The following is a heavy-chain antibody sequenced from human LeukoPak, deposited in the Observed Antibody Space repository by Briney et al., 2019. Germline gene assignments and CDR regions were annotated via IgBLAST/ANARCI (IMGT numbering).Heavy chain of an antibody. CDR1: GFTFTLYS. Sequence: GGSLRLSCAASGFTFTLYSMSWVRQAPGKGLEWVSSISSGSSHIYYADSLKGRFTISRDNAKNSLYLQMNSLRAEDTAVYCCARDFRTQFDGYSPPYHFDYWGQGRLVTVSS. CDR3: ARDFRTQFDGYSPPYHFDY. J-gene: IGHJ4*02. V-gene: IGHV3-21*01. D-gene: IGHD5-24*01. CDR2: ISSGSSHI.